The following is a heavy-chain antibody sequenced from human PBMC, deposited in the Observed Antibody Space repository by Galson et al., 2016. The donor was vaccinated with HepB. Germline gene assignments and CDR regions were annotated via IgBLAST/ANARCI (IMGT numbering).Heavy chain of an antibody. D-gene: IGHD3-3*01. J-gene: IGHJ6*02. V-gene: IGHV5-51*01. Sequence: QSGAEVKKPGDSLKISCKGSGYSFTSYWIGWVRQMPGKGLEWMGIIDPDDSDTTYSPSFQGQVTISADKSISTAYLQWSSLKASDTPMYYCARHGGNYDVDQYFYAMDVWGQGTTVTVSS. CDR1: GYSFTSYW. CDR2: IDPDDSDT. CDR3: ARHGGNYDVDQYFYAMDV.